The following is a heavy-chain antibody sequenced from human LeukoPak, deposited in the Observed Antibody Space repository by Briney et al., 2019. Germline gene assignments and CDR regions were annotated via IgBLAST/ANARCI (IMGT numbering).Heavy chain of an antibody. CDR2: INHSGGT. CDR3: ALRGHCSGGSCFFDYFYGMDV. CDR1: GGSLSDYF. Sequence: SETLYLTCAVYGGSLSDYFWSWIRQPPGKGLEWIGEINHSGGTIYNPSLKSRVSISVDTSKSQFSLRLSSVTAADTAVYYCALRGHCSGGSCFFDYFYGMDVWGQGTTVTVSS. D-gene: IGHD2-15*01. V-gene: IGHV4-34*01. J-gene: IGHJ6*02.